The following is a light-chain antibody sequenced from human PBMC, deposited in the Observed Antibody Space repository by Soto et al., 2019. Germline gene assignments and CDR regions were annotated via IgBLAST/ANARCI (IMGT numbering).Light chain of an antibody. CDR2: EVS. Sequence: QSVLAQPPSASGSPGQSVTISCTGTSSDVGGYNYVSWYQQHPGKAPKLMIYEVSKRPSGVPDRFSGSKSGNTASLTVSGLQAEDEADYYCSSYAGSNPVVFGGRTKVTVL. V-gene: IGLV2-8*01. CDR1: SSDVGGYNY. CDR3: SSYAGSNPVV. J-gene: IGLJ2*01.